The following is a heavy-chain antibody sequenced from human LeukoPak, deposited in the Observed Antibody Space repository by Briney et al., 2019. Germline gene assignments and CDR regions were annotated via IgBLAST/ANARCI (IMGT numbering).Heavy chain of an antibody. J-gene: IGHJ4*02. CDR3: AGGQGFLIDY. Sequence: GGSLRLSCAASGFTFSNYWMNWVRQAPGKGLEWVANIKQDGSAKYYVDSVKGRLTISRDNAKSLLYLQMNSLRAEDAAVYYCAGGQGFLIDYWGQGTLVTVSS. CDR2: IKQDGSAK. V-gene: IGHV3-7*01. CDR1: GFTFSNYW. D-gene: IGHD3-3*01.